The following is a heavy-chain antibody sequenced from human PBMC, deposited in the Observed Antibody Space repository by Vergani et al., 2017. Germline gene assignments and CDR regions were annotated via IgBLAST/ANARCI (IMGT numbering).Heavy chain of an antibody. CDR3: ARAYSGSYSADYYYYYGMDV. CDR1: GYTFTSYD. V-gene: IGHV1-8*01. Sequence: QVQLVQSGAEVKKPGASVKVSCTASGYTFTSYDINWVRQATGQGLEWMGWMNPNSGNTGYAQKFQGRVTMTRNTSISTAYMELSSLRSEDTAVYYCARAYSGSYSADYYYYYGMDVWGQGTTVTVSS. D-gene: IGHD1-26*01. J-gene: IGHJ6*02. CDR2: MNPNSGNT.